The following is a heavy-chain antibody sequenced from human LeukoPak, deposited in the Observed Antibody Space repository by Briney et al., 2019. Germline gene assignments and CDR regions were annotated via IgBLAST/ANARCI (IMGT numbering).Heavy chain of an antibody. D-gene: IGHD1-26*01. CDR3: ARDVGASAPDAFDI. V-gene: IGHV3-21*01. Sequence: GGSLRLSCAASGFTFSTYNMNWARQAPGKGLEWVPSISSSSNYIYYADSVKGRFTISRDNAKNSLYLQMSSLRAEDTDVYYCARDVGASAPDAFDIWGQGTMVTVSS. J-gene: IGHJ3*02. CDR1: GFTFSTYN. CDR2: ISSSSNYI.